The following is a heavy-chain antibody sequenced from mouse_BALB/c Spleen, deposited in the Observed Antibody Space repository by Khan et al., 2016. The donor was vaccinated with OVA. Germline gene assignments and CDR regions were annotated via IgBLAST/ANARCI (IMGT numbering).Heavy chain of an antibody. CDR3: DRSNDCGSSLYALDY. Sequence: DLVKPGASVKLSFKASGYTVTSYWINWIKQRPGQGLEWVGHIGPGRGNPHYNEIFKGKATLTVDTSCSTVYIHLTSLSSEASAVYSFDRSNDCGSSLYALDYWGHGTSVTVSS. D-gene: IGHD1-1*01. CDR2: IGPGRGNP. V-gene: IGHV1S41*01. CDR1: GYTVTSYW. J-gene: IGHJ4*01.